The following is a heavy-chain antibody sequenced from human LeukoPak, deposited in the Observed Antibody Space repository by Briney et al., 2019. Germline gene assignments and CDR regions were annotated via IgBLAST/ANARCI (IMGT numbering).Heavy chain of an antibody. V-gene: IGHV1-24*01. J-gene: IGHJ4*02. CDR1: GYILTEVA. CDR3: AMTDRYAGRPFDY. CDR2: FDPEYDEDGET. Sequence: GASVKVSCKVSGYILTEVAINWVRQAPGEGLEWIGGFDPEYDEDGETLFAQKFQGRVTMTEDASTDTAYMVLSSLRSEDTAVYYCAMTDRYAGRPFDYWGQGTLVTVSS. D-gene: IGHD5-12*01.